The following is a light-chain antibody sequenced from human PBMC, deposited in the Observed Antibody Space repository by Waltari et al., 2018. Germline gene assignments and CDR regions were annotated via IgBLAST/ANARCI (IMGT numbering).Light chain of an antibody. Sequence: DVVMSQSPLSLPVTLGQPASISCRSSQSLVHSDGNTYLNWFQQRPGQSQRRLFYKVSNRDSGVPDRFSGSGSGTDFTLKISRVEAEDVGVYYCMQGTHWPWTFGQGTKVDIK. CDR3: MQGTHWPWT. J-gene: IGKJ1*01. V-gene: IGKV2-30*02. CDR2: KVS. CDR1: QSLVHSDGNTY.